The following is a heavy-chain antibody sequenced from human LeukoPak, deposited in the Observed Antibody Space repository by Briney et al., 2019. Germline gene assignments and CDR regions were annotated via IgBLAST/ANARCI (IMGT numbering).Heavy chain of an antibody. J-gene: IGHJ6*03. CDR3: ARVIAVAGTGYFDMDV. V-gene: IGHV4-61*01. Sequence: SETLSLTCSVSGYSISSAYYWGWIRQPPEKGLEWIGYIYYSGSTNYNPSLKSRVTISVDTPKNQFSLKLSSVTAADTAVYYCARVIAVAGTGYFDMDVWGKGTTVTVSS. CDR2: IYYSGST. D-gene: IGHD6-19*01. CDR1: GYSISSAYY.